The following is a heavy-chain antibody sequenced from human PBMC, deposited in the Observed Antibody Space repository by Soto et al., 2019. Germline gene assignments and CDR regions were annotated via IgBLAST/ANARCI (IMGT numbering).Heavy chain of an antibody. D-gene: IGHD6-13*01. J-gene: IGHJ4*02. CDR2: IYHSGST. Sequence: QVQLQESGPGLVKPSGTLSLTCAVSGGSISSSNWWSWVRQPPGKGLEWIGEIYHSGSTNYNPSLKRRVTISVAKSKNQFPLKLSSVTAADTAVYYCARAAMGGSSWPFDYWGQGTLVTVSS. V-gene: IGHV4-4*02. CDR1: GGSISSSNW. CDR3: ARAAMGGSSWPFDY.